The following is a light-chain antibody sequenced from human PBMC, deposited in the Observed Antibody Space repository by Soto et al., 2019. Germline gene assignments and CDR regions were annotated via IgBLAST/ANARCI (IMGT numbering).Light chain of an antibody. J-gene: IGLJ1*01. Sequence: QSALTQPASLSGSPGQSITISCSGTSSDVGGYNYVSWYQQHPGKAPKLMIYDVSNRPSGVSNRFSGSKSGNTASLTISGLQAEDEADYYCSSYTSSSTIGVFGTGTKVTVL. CDR3: SSYTSSSTIGV. CDR1: SSDVGGYNY. CDR2: DVS. V-gene: IGLV2-14*01.